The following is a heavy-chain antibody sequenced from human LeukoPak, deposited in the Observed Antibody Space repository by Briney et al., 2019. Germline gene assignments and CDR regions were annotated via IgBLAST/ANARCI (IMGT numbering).Heavy chain of an antibody. CDR2: IYYSGST. CDR1: GGSVSSDSYF. Sequence: SETLSLSCTVSGGSVSSDSYFWTWIRQPPGKGLEWIGYIYYSGSTNYNPSLKSRVTISLDTSKSQISLKLSSVTAADTAVYYCARGQRRLQDYWGQGTLVTVSS. J-gene: IGHJ4*02. CDR3: ARGQRRLQDY. V-gene: IGHV4-61*01.